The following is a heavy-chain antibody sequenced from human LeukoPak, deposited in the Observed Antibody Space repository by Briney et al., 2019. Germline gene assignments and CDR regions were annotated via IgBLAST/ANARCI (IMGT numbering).Heavy chain of an antibody. D-gene: IGHD6-13*01. V-gene: IGHV3-74*01. CDR1: GFTFSSYW. Sequence: GGSLRLSGAASGFTFSSYWMHWVRQAPGKGLVWVSRINSDGSSTSYADSVKGRFTISRDNAKNTLYLQMNSLRGEDTAVYYCATYSSSWHAIDYWGQGTLVTVSS. CDR3: ATYSSSWHAIDY. CDR2: INSDGSST. J-gene: IGHJ4*02.